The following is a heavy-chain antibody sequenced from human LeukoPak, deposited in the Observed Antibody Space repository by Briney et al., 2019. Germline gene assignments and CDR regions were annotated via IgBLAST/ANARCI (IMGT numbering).Heavy chain of an antibody. CDR3: ARSVAVAGTYRLFDY. D-gene: IGHD6-19*01. CDR2: ISYDGSNK. V-gene: IGHV3-30-3*01. CDR1: GFTFSSYA. J-gene: IGHJ4*02. Sequence: PGRSLRLSCAVSGFTFSSYAMHWVPQAPGKGLEWVAVISYDGSNKYYADSVKGRFTISRDNSKNTLYLQTNSLRAEDTAVYYCARSVAVAGTYRLFDYWGQGTLVTVSS.